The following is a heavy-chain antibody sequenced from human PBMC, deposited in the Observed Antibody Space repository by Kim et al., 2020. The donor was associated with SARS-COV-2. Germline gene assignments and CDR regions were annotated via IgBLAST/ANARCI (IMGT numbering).Heavy chain of an antibody. V-gene: IGHV4-34*01. Sequence: SETLSLTCAVYGGSFSGYYWSWIRQPPGKGLEWIGEINHSGSTNYNPSLKSRVTISVDTSKNQFSLKLSSVTAADTAVYYCARVRSRDWFDPWGQVTLVTVTP. J-gene: IGHJ5*02. D-gene: IGHD3-3*01. CDR3: ARVRSRDWFDP. CDR2: INHSGST. CDR1: GGSFSGYY.